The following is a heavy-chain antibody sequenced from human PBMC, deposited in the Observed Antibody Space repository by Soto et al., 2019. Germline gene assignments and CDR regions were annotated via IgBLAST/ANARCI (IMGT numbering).Heavy chain of an antibody. D-gene: IGHD2-15*01. Sequence: PSETLSLTCTVSGGSISSYYWSWIRQPPGKGLEWIGYIYYSGSTNYNPSLKSRVTISVDTSKNQFSLKLSSVTAADTAVYYCARHVRSVGCSGGSCYWGWFDPWGQGTLVTVSS. CDR1: GGSISSYY. CDR3: ARHVRSVGCSGGSCYWGWFDP. CDR2: IYYSGST. V-gene: IGHV4-59*08. J-gene: IGHJ5*02.